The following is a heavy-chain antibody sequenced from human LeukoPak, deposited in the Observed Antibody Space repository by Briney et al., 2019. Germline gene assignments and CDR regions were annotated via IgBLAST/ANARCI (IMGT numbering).Heavy chain of an antibody. CDR3: VKGATVTTRPNFDY. D-gene: IGHD4-17*01. J-gene: IGHJ4*02. CDR2: INERGTDS. CDR1: GFTFSGHW. V-gene: IGHV3-74*03. Sequence: GGSLRLSCTASGFTFSGHWIHWVRQPPGMGLVWVSRINERGTDSMYAESVKGRFTISRDNSKNTLFLQMNSLRVEDTATYYCVKGATVTTRPNFDYWGQGTVVTVSS.